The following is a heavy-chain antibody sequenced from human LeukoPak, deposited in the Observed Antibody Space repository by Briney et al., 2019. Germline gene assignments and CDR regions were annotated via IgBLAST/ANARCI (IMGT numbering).Heavy chain of an antibody. CDR2: IYSGGST. D-gene: IGHD5-24*01. CDR1: GFTVSSNY. CDR3: ARDLGDGYNDY. V-gene: IGHV3-53*01. J-gene: IGHJ4*02. Sequence: GGSLRLSCAASGFTVSSNYMSWVRQAPGKGLEWVSVIYSGGSTYYADSVKGRFTISRDDSKNTLYLQMNSLRAEDTAVYYCARDLGDGYNDYWGQGTLVTVSS.